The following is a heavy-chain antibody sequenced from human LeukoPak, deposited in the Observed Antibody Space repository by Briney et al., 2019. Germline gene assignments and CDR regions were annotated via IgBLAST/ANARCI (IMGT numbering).Heavy chain of an antibody. V-gene: IGHV3-74*01. CDR2: IKSDGSST. CDR3: ARDRGYTQDY. Sequence: AGSLRLSCAASGFTFSSYWMHWVRQAPGKGLVWVSHIKSDGSSTSYADSVKGRFTISRDNAKNTLYLQMNSLRAEDTAVYYCARDRGYTQDYWGQGTLVTVSS. D-gene: IGHD5-12*01. J-gene: IGHJ4*02. CDR1: GFTFSSYW.